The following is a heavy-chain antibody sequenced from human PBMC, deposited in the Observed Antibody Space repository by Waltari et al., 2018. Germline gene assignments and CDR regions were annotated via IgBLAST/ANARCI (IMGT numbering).Heavy chain of an antibody. D-gene: IGHD3-22*01. Sequence: QVQLQQWGAGLLKPSETLSLTCAVYGGSFSGYYWSWIRQPPGKGLEWIGEINHSGSTNYNPSLKSRVTISVDTSKNQFSLKLSSVTAADTAVYYCAREGFYYDSSGYYYHGWFDPWGQGTLVTVSS. CDR3: AREGFYYDSSGYYYHGWFDP. CDR1: GGSFSGYY. J-gene: IGHJ5*02. V-gene: IGHV4-34*01. CDR2: INHSGST.